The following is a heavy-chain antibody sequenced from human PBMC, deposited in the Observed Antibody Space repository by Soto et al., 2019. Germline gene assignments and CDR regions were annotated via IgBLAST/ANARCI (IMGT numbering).Heavy chain of an antibody. V-gene: IGHV3-23*01. Sequence: GGSVRLSCAASGFIFENFGMSWVRQAPGKGLEWISSISGSGFKKYYADSVKGRFTISRDNSKSTVYLELNNLSAEDTAVYHCAKNQGVELVPLATVDWFDPWGQGSVVTVS. D-gene: IGHD1-26*01. CDR1: GFIFENFG. J-gene: IGHJ5*02. CDR3: AKNQGVELVPLATVDWFDP. CDR2: ISGSGFKK.